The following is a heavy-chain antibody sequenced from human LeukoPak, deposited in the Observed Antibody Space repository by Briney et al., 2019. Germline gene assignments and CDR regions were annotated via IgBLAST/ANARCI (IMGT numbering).Heavy chain of an antibody. V-gene: IGHV4-61*02. CDR3: ARHYSYYYDSSGVTSSWFDP. Sequence: SQTLSLTCTVSGGSISSGSYYWSWIRQPAGKGLEWIGRIYTSGSTNYNPSLKSRVTISVDTSKNQFSLKLSSVTAADTAVYYCARHYSYYYDSSGVTSSWFDPWGQGTLVTVSS. D-gene: IGHD3-22*01. CDR2: IYTSGST. CDR1: GGSISSGSYY. J-gene: IGHJ5*02.